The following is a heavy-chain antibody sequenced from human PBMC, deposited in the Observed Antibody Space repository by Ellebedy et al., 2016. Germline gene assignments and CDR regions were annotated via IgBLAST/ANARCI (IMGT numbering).Heavy chain of an antibody. V-gene: IGHV3-66*02. J-gene: IGHJ6*02. CDR2: IDSGDSS. D-gene: IGHD3-10*01. Sequence: GGSLRLXXVASGFTVTNDYMTWVRQAPGKGLEWVSVIDSGDSSYYADSVKGRFTISRDNSKNTLYLQVNSLRAEDTAVYYCARWFGGLNVWGQGTTVTVSS. CDR1: GFTVTNDY. CDR3: ARWFGGLNV.